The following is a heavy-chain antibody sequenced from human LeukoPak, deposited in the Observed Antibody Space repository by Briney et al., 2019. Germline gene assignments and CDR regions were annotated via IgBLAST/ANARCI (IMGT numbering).Heavy chain of an antibody. J-gene: IGHJ5*02. Sequence: GGSLRLSCAASGFTFSSYGMHWVRQAPGKGLEWVAVIWYDGSDKYYADSVKGRFTISRDNSKNTLYLQMNSLRAEDTAVYYCAKEGLYNWNYELSYWFDPWGQGTLVTVSS. V-gene: IGHV3-33*06. CDR3: AKEGLYNWNYELSYWFDP. D-gene: IGHD1-7*01. CDR2: IWYDGSDK. CDR1: GFTFSSYG.